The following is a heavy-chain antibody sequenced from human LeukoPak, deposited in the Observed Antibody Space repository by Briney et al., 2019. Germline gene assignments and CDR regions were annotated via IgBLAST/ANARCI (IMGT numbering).Heavy chain of an antibody. V-gene: IGHV3-23*01. D-gene: IGHD7-27*01. Sequence: PGGSLRLSCAASGFTFSSQAMSWVRLASGKGLEWVSDISGSGGSTYYADSVKGRFTISRDNSKNTLYLQMNSLRAEDTAVYYCANKLTGTLFDYWGQGTLVTVSS. CDR3: ANKLTGTLFDY. CDR2: ISGSGGST. J-gene: IGHJ4*02. CDR1: GFTFSSQA.